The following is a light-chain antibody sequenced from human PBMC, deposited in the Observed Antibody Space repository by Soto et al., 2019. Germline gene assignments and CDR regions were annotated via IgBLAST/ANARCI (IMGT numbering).Light chain of an antibody. CDR3: QQANSLFPLN. CDR1: QGISKW. Sequence: DIQMTQSPSSVSASVGDRVTITCRASQGISKWLAWYQQKPGEAPKLRIYAASNLRSGVPSRFSGSGSGTDFALTISSLQPEDFATYYCQQANSLFPLNFGGGTKVEIK. CDR2: AAS. V-gene: IGKV1-12*01. J-gene: IGKJ4*01.